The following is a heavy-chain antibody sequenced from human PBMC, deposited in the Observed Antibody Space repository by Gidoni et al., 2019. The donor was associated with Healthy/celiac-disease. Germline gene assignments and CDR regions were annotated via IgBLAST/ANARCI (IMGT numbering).Heavy chain of an antibody. D-gene: IGHD6-19*01. CDR2: INHSGST. J-gene: IGHJ5*02. V-gene: IGHV4-34*01. CDR3: ARTGIAVAGRGWFDP. CDR1: GGSFSGYY. Sequence: QVQLQQWGAGLLKTSETLSLTCAVYGGSFSGYYWSWTRPPPGKGLEWIGEINHSGSTNYTPSLKSRVTISVDTSKNQFSLKLSSVTAADTAVYYCARTGIAVAGRGWFDPWGQGTLVTVSS.